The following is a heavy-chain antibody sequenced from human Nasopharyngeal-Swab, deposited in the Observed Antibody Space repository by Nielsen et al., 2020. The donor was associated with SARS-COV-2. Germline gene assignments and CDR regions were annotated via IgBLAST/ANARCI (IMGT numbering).Heavy chain of an antibody. CDR2: ISYDGSNT. V-gene: IGHV3-30*04. D-gene: IGHD2-2*01. CDR1: GFTFTNYA. Sequence: GESLRLSCAASGFTFTNYAMHWVRQAPGKGLEWVAVISYDGSNTNYADSVKGRFTISRDKSKHTLYLQMNSLRAEDTAMYYCARDSDHRKVGATPWYYYGMDVWGQGTTVTVSS. J-gene: IGHJ6*02. CDR3: ARDSDHRKVGATPWYYYGMDV.